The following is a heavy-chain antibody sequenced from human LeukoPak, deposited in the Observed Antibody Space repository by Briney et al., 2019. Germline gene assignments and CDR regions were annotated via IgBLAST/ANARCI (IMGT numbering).Heavy chain of an antibody. CDR2: INHSGSN. J-gene: IGHJ6*03. CDR1: GGSFSGYY. Sequence: SETLSLTCAVYGGSFSGYYWSWIRQPPGKGLEWIGEINHSGSNNYNPSLKSRVTISVETSKNLFSLKLSSVTAAETAVYYCARVALYYDSSGYYPNYYYYYYMDVWGKGTTVTVSS. V-gene: IGHV4-34*01. D-gene: IGHD3-22*01. CDR3: ARVALYYDSSGYYPNYYYYYYMDV.